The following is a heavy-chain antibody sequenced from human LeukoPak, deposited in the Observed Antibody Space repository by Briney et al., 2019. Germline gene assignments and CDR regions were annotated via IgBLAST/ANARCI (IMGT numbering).Heavy chain of an antibody. D-gene: IGHD6-19*01. J-gene: IGHJ4*02. CDR3: ARYSSGWPAVDY. V-gene: IGHV1-18*01. CDR1: GYTFTSYG. CDR2: ISAYNGNT. Sequence: ASVKVSCKASGYTFTSYGISWVRQAPGQGLQWMGWISAYNGNTNYAQKLQGRVTMTTDTSTSTAYMELRSLRSDDTAVYYCARYSSGWPAVDYWGQGTLVTVSS.